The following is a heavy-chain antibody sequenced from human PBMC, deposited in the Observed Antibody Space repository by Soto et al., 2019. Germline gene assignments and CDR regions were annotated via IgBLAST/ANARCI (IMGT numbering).Heavy chain of an antibody. V-gene: IGHV3-9*01. CDR3: AKEGVGYYYMDV. Sequence: EVQLVESGGGLVQPGRSLRLSCAASGFTFDDYAMHWVRQAPGKGLEWVSGISWNSGSIGYADSVKGRFTISRDNAKNSLYLQMNSLRAEDTALYYCAKEGVGYYYMDVWGKGTTVTVSS. CDR1: GFTFDDYA. CDR2: ISWNSGSI. J-gene: IGHJ6*03. D-gene: IGHD1-26*01.